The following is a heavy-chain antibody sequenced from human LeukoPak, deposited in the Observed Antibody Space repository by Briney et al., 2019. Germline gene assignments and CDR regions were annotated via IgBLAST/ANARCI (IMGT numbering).Heavy chain of an antibody. V-gene: IGHV3-7*01. CDR2: IKQDGSEK. CDR3: ARDRYYGSGIFDY. D-gene: IGHD3-10*01. Sequence: DPGGSLRLSSAASGFTFSSYWMSWVRQAPGKGLEWVANIKQDGSEKYYVDSVKGRFTISRDNAKNSLYLQMNSLRAEDTAVYYCARDRYYGSGIFDYWGQGTLVTVSS. J-gene: IGHJ4*02. CDR1: GFTFSSYW.